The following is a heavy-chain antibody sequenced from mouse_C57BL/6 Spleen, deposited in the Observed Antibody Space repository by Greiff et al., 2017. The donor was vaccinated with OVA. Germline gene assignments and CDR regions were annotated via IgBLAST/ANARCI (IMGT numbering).Heavy chain of an antibody. V-gene: IGHV1-55*01. CDR1: GYTFTSYW. D-gene: IGHD2-5*01. J-gene: IGHJ4*01. CDR2: IAPGSGST. Sequence: VQLQQPGAELVKPGASVKMSCTASGYTFTSYWITWVKQRPGQGLEWIGEIAPGSGSTNYNEKFKSKATLTVDTSSSTAYMQLSSLTSEDSAVYCCARMGVTHYYAMDGWGKGTSVTVSS. CDR3: ARMGVTHYYAMDG.